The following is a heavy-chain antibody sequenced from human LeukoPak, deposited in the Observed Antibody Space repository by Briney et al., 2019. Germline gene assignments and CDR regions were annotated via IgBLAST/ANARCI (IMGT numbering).Heavy chain of an antibody. J-gene: IGHJ4*02. CDR2: IYSGGST. CDR1: GVTVSRNY. D-gene: IGHD5-12*01. CDR3: ARVSGAYEFDY. V-gene: IGHV3-53*01. Sequence: GGSLRLSCAASGVTVSRNYMSWVRQAPGKGLEWVSVIYSGGSTYYAGSVRGRFTISRDNSKNTLYLQMNTLRAEDTAVYYCARVSGAYEFDYWGQGTLVTVSS.